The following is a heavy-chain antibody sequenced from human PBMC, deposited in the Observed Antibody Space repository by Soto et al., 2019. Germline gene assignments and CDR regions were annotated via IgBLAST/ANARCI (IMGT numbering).Heavy chain of an antibody. V-gene: IGHV1-24*01. CDR2: FDPEDGET. Sequence: ASVKVSCKVSGYTLTELSMHWVRQAPGKGLEWMGGFDPEDGETIYAQKFQGRVTMTEDTSTDTAYMELSSLRSEDTAVYYCATVGWLVPGDAFDIWGQGTMVTVSS. CDR3: ATVGWLVPGDAFDI. D-gene: IGHD6-6*01. J-gene: IGHJ3*02. CDR1: GYTLTELS.